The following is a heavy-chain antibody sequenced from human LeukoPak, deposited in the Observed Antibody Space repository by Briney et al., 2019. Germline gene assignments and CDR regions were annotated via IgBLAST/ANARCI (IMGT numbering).Heavy chain of an antibody. V-gene: IGHV3-15*07. CDR2: IKSKTGGETI. D-gene: IGHD1-26*01. CDR3: TTAAFVGATAY. J-gene: IGHJ4*02. Sequence: GGSLRLSCAASGFTFSNAWMNWVRQAPGKGLEWVGRIKSKTGGETIDYDAAVKGIFIISRDYSKATLYLQMNSLKYEDTAVYHCTTAAFVGATAYWGQGALVIVSS. CDR1: GFTFSNAW.